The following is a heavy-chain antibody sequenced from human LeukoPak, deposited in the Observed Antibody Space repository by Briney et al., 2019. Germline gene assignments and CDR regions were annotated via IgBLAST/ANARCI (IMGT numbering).Heavy chain of an antibody. J-gene: IGHJ4*02. D-gene: IGHD3-10*01. CDR1: GYTFTGYY. CDR3: ARDPNGSGNWNY. V-gene: IGHV1-2*02. CDR2: INPNRGGT. Sequence: ASVKVSCKASGYTFTGYYMHWVRQAPGQGLEWMGWINPNRGGTNYAQKFQGRVTITRATSTSTAYMELSRMRSDDTAVYYCARDPNGSGNWNYWGQGTLVTVSS.